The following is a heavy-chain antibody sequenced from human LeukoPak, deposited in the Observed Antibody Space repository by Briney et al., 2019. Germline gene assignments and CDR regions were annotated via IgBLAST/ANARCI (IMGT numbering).Heavy chain of an antibody. D-gene: IGHD5-12*01. J-gene: IGHJ4*02. CDR3: ARGPGDSGPTDY. Sequence: SETLSLTCAVYGGSFSGYYWSWIRQPPGKGLEWIGEINHSGSTNYNPSLKNRVTISVDTSKNQFSLKLSSVTAADTAVYYCARGPGDSGPTDYWGQGTLVTVSS. V-gene: IGHV4-34*01. CDR1: GGSFSGYY. CDR2: INHSGST.